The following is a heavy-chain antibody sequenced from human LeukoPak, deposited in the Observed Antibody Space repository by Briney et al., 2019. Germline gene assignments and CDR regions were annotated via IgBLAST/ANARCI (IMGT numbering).Heavy chain of an antibody. Sequence: GGSLRLSCIVSGFTFRTYGMSWVRQTPGEGLEWVSAISASAGSTNYADSVRGRFTISRDDSKNTLYLQMNSLTAEDTAVYYCARERSGAYPEHWGQGTLVTVSS. CDR3: ARERSGAYPEH. CDR2: ISASAGST. D-gene: IGHD7-27*01. CDR1: GFTFRTYG. J-gene: IGHJ1*01. V-gene: IGHV3-23*01.